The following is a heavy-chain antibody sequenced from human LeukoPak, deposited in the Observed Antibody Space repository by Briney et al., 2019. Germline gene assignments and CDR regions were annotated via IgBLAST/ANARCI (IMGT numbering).Heavy chain of an antibody. CDR3: AKDRWYCSSTSCYASYYYYMDV. J-gene: IGHJ6*03. CDR1: GFNFSAYT. CDR2: IRYDGSNK. Sequence: PGGSLRLSCATSGFNFSAYTMNWVRQAPGKGLEWVAFIRYDGSNKYYADSVKGRFTISRDNSKNTLYLQMNSLRAEDTAVYYCAKDRWYCSSTSCYASYYYYMDVWGKGTTVTVSS. D-gene: IGHD2-2*01. V-gene: IGHV3-30*02.